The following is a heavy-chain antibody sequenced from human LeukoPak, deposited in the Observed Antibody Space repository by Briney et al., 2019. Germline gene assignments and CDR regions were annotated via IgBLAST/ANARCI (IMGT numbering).Heavy chain of an antibody. Sequence: ASVKVSCKASGYTFPSYGISWVRQAPGQGLEWMGWISAYNGNTNYAQKLQGRVTMTTDTSTSTAYMELRSLRSDDTAVYYCARDGSHRYSSGLIDYWGQGTLVTVSS. J-gene: IGHJ4*02. CDR1: GYTFPSYG. D-gene: IGHD6-19*01. V-gene: IGHV1-18*01. CDR2: ISAYNGNT. CDR3: ARDGSHRYSSGLIDY.